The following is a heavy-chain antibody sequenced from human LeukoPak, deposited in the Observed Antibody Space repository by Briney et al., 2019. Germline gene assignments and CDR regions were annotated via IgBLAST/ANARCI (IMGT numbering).Heavy chain of an antibody. CDR1: GYTFTSYG. Sequence: GASVKVSCKASGYTFTSYGISWVRQAPGQGLEWMGWISAYNGNTNYAQKLQVRVTMTTDTSTSRDYMEVRSLRSDDTAVYYCARLPPGIAAAGLDYWGQGTLVTVSS. CDR3: ARLPPGIAAAGLDY. D-gene: IGHD6-13*01. V-gene: IGHV1-18*01. J-gene: IGHJ4*02. CDR2: ISAYNGNT.